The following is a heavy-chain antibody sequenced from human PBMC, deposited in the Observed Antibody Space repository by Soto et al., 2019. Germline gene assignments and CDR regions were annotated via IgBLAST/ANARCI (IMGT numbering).Heavy chain of an antibody. J-gene: IGHJ4*02. D-gene: IGHD3-9*01. CDR2: IQYRGST. Sequence: PSETLSLTCTVSYDSITSGAYYWGLIRQPPGKGLEWIGTIQYRGSTYYNPSLKSRVTMSLDTSKNQYSLRLSSVTAADSAVYFCARLEGLATISYYFDFWGPGALVTVSS. V-gene: IGHV4-39*01. CDR1: YDSITSGAYY. CDR3: ARLEGLATISYYFDF.